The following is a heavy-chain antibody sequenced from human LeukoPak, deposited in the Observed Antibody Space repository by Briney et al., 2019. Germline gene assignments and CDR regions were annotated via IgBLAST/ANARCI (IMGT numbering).Heavy chain of an antibody. Sequence: ASVKVSCKASGYTFTSYGISWVRQAPGQGLEWMGWISAYNGNTNYAQKLQGRVTMTTDTSTSTAYMELRSLRSDDTAVYYCARDPQTIFQGSRYYYGMDVWGQGTTVTVSS. V-gene: IGHV1-18*01. CDR2: ISAYNGNT. J-gene: IGHJ6*02. CDR3: ARDPQTIFQGSRYYYGMDV. CDR1: GYTFTSYG. D-gene: IGHD2-15*01.